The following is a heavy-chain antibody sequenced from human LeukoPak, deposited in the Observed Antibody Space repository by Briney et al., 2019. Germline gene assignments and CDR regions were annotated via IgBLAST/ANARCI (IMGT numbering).Heavy chain of an antibody. V-gene: IGHV1-69*04. J-gene: IGHJ6*02. CDR3: ARDWMIVVVITTPNYYYGMDV. Sequence: SVKVSCKASGGTFSSYAISWVRQAPGQGLEWMGRIIPILGIANYAQKFQGRVTITADKSTSTAYMDLSSLRSEHTAVYYCARDWMIVVVITTPNYYYGMDVWGQGTTVTVSS. CDR1: GGTFSSYA. CDR2: IIPILGIA. D-gene: IGHD3-22*01.